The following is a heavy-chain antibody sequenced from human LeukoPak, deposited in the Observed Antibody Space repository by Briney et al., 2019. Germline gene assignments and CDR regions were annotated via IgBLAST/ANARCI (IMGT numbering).Heavy chain of an antibody. J-gene: IGHJ4*02. CDR3: ARLVIRAAAGTEGGDY. CDR2: MNPNSGNT. CDR1: GYTFTSYD. D-gene: IGHD6-13*01. Sequence: ASVKVSCKASGYTFTSYDINWVRQTTGQGLEWMGWMNPNSGNTGYAQKFQGRVTMTRDTSTNTAYMELSSLRSEDTAVYYCARLVIRAAAGTEGGDYWGQGTLVTVSS. V-gene: IGHV1-8*01.